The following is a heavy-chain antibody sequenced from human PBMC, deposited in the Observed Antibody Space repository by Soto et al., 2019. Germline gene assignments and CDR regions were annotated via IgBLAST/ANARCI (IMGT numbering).Heavy chain of an antibody. D-gene: IGHD1-26*01. J-gene: IGHJ4*02. Sequence: ASVKVSCKASGYSFTGHYIHWVRQAPEQGPEWMGEIGPESGATRYAQKFQGRVTMAMDTSITTVYMELNNLRPDDTAIYYCGRGRSGQIVVFYWGQGTPVTVSS. V-gene: IGHV1-2*02. CDR2: IGPESGAT. CDR1: GYSFTGHY. CDR3: GRGRSGQIVVFY.